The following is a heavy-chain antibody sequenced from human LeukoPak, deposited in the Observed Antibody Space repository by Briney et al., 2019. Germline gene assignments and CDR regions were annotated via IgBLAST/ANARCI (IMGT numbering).Heavy chain of an antibody. D-gene: IGHD6-13*01. CDR1: GGSISSYY. CDR2: IYYSGST. J-gene: IGHJ5*02. V-gene: IGHV4-59*08. Sequence: SETLSLTCTVSGGSISSYYWSWIRQPPGKGLEWIGYIYYSGSTNYNPSLKSRVTISVDTSKNQLSLKLGSVTAADTAVYYCARRVDSSWYNWFDPWGQGTLVTVSS. CDR3: ARRVDSSWYNWFDP.